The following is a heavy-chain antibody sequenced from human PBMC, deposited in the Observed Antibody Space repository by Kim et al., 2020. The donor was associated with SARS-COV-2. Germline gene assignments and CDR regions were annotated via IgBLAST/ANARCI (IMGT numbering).Heavy chain of an antibody. V-gene: IGHV3-30*18. D-gene: IGHD1-26*01. CDR1: GFTFSSYG. J-gene: IGHJ4*02. CDR2: ISSDGSNK. CDR3: AKGRSRSSSGSCFDY. Sequence: GGSLRLSCAASGFTFSSYGIHWVRQAPGKGLEWVAVISSDGSNKNYADSVKGRFTISRDNSKNTLYLQMNSLRAEDTAVYYCAKGRSRSSSGSCFDYWGQGILVTVSS.